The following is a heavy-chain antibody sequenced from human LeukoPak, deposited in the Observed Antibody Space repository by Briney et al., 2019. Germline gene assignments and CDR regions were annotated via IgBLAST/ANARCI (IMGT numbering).Heavy chain of an antibody. D-gene: IGHD4-17*01. V-gene: IGHV3-23*01. CDR3: ARDPNGDYIGAFDM. CDR1: GFTFSNYA. Sequence: GGSLRLSCTGSGFTFSNYAMMWARQAPGKGPERVSAIRGGGGSAFYADSVKGRFTISRDNSKHTLFLQMNSLRAEDTAVYYCARDPNGDYIGAFDMWGPGTMVTVSS. J-gene: IGHJ3*02. CDR2: IRGGGGSA.